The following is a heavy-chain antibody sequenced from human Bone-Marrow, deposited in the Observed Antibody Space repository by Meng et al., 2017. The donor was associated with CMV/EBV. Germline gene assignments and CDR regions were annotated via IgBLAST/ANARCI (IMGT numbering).Heavy chain of an antibody. CDR1: GGSISSYY. CDR3: ARVDAITMVRGVPDY. Sequence: SETLSLTCTVSGGSISSYYWSWIRQPPGKGLEWIGYIYYSGSTNYNPSLKSRVTISVDTSKNQFSLKLSSVTAADTAVYYCARVDAITMVRGVPDYWGQGTLVTVSS. D-gene: IGHD3-10*01. J-gene: IGHJ4*02. CDR2: IYYSGST. V-gene: IGHV4-59*12.